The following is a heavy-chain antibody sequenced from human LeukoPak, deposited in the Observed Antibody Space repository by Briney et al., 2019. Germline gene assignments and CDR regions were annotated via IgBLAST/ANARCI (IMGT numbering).Heavy chain of an antibody. V-gene: IGHV3-23*01. Sequence: PGGSLRLSCAASGFTVSSNYMSWVRQAPGKGLEWVSAITSSGGSTYYADSVKGRFTISRDNSKNTLYLLMNSLRAEDTAVYYCAKGAGSTSWTYYYMDVWGKGTTVTVSS. J-gene: IGHJ6*03. CDR3: AKGAGSTSWTYYYMDV. CDR2: ITSSGGST. CDR1: GFTVSSNY. D-gene: IGHD2-2*01.